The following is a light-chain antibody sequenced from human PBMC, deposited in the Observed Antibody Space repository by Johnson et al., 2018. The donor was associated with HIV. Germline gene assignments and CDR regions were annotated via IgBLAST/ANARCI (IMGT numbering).Light chain of an antibody. Sequence: QSVLTQPPSVSAAPGQKVTISCSGSSSNIGNNYVSWYQQVPGTAPKLLIYENNKRPSGIPDRFSGSKSGPSATLGITGLQTGDEADYYCGTWDSSLSAGVCGTGTKVTVL. CDR3: GTWDSSLSAGV. CDR2: ENN. V-gene: IGLV1-51*02. J-gene: IGLJ1*01. CDR1: SSNIGNNY.